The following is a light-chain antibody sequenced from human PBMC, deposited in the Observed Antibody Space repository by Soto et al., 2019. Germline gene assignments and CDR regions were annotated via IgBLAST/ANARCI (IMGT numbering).Light chain of an antibody. CDR2: DVR. CDR1: SSDLGAYNS. Sequence: QSALTQPASVSGSPGQSITISCTRTSSDLGAYNSVSWYQQRPGKAPKLMIYDVRNRPSGVSNRFSGSKSGDTASLTISGLQAEDEADYYYSSNAGISALEVVFGGGTKLTVL. V-gene: IGLV2-14*01. J-gene: IGLJ2*01. CDR3: SSNAGISALEVV.